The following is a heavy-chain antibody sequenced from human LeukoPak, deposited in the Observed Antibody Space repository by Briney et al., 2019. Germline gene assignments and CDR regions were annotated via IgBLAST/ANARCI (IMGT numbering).Heavy chain of an antibody. CDR2: ITWNGDTT. V-gene: IGHV3-20*04. Sequence: GGSLRLSCAASGFTFDDYGMSWVRQAPGKGLEWVSGITWNGDTTGYADSVKGRFAISRDNAKNSLYLQMNSLRAEDTALYYCARAYTNSRHYYYYYMDVWGKGTTVTVSS. D-gene: IGHD2-2*02. J-gene: IGHJ6*03. CDR1: GFTFDDYG. CDR3: ARAYTNSRHYYYYYMDV.